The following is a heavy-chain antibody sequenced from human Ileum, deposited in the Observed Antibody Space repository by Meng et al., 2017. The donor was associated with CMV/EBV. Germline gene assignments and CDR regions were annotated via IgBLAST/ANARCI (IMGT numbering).Heavy chain of an antibody. D-gene: IGHD5-12*01. CDR3: AREGLSPGWVRLPYDHYYGLDV. CDR1: GYSFTADF. V-gene: IGHV1-8*03. Sequence: ASVKVSCKALGYSFTADFIFWVRQATGQGLEWMGWMNPKNDSTGYAQRLQGRVTITRNTSISTAYMELNSLRAEDTAVYYCAREGLSPGWVRLPYDHYYGLDVWGQGTTVTVSS. J-gene: IGHJ6*02. CDR2: MNPKNDST.